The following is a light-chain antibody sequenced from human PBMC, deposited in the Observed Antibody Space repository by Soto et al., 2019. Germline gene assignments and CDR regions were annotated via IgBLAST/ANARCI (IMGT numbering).Light chain of an antibody. CDR1: QDITKN. Sequence: IEMTQKNPSLSSSVGGRVTVTSQASQDITKNLIWYQQEPGKAPNLRIYDASDLERGVPSRFSGSGSGTDFTFTISSLQPEDVATYYCQQSECLPLPCGQVTRLDNK. V-gene: IGKV1-33*01. J-gene: IGKJ5*01. CDR3: QQSECLPLP. CDR2: DAS.